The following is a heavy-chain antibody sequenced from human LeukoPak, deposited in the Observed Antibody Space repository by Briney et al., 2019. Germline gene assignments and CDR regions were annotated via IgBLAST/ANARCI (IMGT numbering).Heavy chain of an antibody. CDR2: ISSSGSTI. J-gene: IGHJ4*02. CDR1: GFTFSDYY. CDR3: ASAFEYYDSSALGY. Sequence: PGGSLRLSCAASGFTFSDYYMSWIRQAPGKGLEWVSYISSSGSTIYYADSVKGRFTISRDNAKNSLYLQMNSLRAEDTAVYYCASAFEYYDSSALGYWGQGTLVTVSS. D-gene: IGHD3-22*01. V-gene: IGHV3-11*01.